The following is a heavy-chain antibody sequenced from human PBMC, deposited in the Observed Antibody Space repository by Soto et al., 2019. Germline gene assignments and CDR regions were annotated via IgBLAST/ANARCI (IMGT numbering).Heavy chain of an antibody. CDR1: GGTFSSYA. V-gene: IGHV1-69*13. J-gene: IGHJ6*02. Sequence: SVEGSCKGSGGTFSSYAISWVRQAPVQGLEWMGGIIPIFGTANYAQKFQGRVTITADESTSTAYMELSSLRSEDTAVYYCARPARTSSYYYYGMDVWGQGTKVTVYS. D-gene: IGHD2-15*01. CDR3: ARPARTSSYYYYGMDV. CDR2: IIPIFGTA.